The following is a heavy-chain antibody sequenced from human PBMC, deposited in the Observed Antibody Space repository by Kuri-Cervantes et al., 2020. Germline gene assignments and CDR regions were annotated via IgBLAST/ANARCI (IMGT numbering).Heavy chain of an antibody. J-gene: IGHJ5*02. D-gene: IGHD3-3*01. CDR2: INPSGGST. CDR1: GGTFSSYT. V-gene: IGHV1-46*01. CDR3: ARARGHVLRFLEPNGWFDP. Sequence: ASVKVSCKASGGTFSSYTISWVRQAPGQGLEWMGIINPSGGSTSYAQKFQGRVTMTRDTSTSTVYMELNSLRSEDTAVYYCARARGHVLRFLEPNGWFDPWGQGTLVTVSS.